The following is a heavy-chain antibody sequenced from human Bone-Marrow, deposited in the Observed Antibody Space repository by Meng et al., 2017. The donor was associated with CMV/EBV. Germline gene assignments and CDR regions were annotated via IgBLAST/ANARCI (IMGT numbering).Heavy chain of an antibody. CDR3: ARDHSAYDTRHPEYLYDY. J-gene: IGHJ4*02. Sequence: GDSLKISCVASGFIFSDYWRTWVRHARGKGLEWVATIKQDGSLTFFVDSVKGRFTMSRDNAKNSMSLHLDTVTAECTALYYCARDHSAYDTRHPEYLYDYWGQGTVVTVSS. CDR2: IKQDGSLT. V-gene: IGHV3-7*01. CDR1: GFIFSDYW. D-gene: IGHD5-12*01.